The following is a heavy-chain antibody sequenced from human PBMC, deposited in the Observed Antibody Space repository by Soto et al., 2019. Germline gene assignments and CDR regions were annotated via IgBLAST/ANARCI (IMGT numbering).Heavy chain of an antibody. D-gene: IGHD3-10*01. CDR3: ARETYGSESSYYYYYYGMDV. CDR2: IIPIFGTA. V-gene: IGHV1-69*01. Sequence: QVQLVQSGAEVKKPGSSVEVSCKASGGTFSSYAISWVRQAPGQGLEWMGGIIPIFGTANYAQKFQGRVTITADESTSTAYMELSSLRSEDTAVYYCARETYGSESSYYYYYYGMDVWGQGTTVTVSS. CDR1: GGTFSSYA. J-gene: IGHJ6*02.